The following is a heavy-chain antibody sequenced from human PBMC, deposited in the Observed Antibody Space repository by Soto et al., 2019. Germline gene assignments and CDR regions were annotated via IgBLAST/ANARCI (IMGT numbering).Heavy chain of an antibody. J-gene: IGHJ5*02. D-gene: IGHD6-19*01. CDR1: GFTFSSSA. CDR2: IVLGNGNT. V-gene: IGHV1-58*01. Sequence: VKVSCKASGFTFSSSAVQWGGQARGQGLEWIGGIVLGNGNTNYAQKFQERVTITRDMSTSTAYMEVRSLTYEDTAVYYCATRIGNIGWYWLDTWGQGTLVTVSS. CDR3: ATRIGNIGWYWLDT.